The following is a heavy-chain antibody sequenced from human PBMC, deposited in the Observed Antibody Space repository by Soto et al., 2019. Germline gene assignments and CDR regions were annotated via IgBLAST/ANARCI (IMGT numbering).Heavy chain of an antibody. CDR2: ISYDGSNK. J-gene: IGHJ4*02. D-gene: IGHD3-10*01. Sequence: GGSLRLSCAASGFTFSSYGMHWVRQAPGKGLEWVAVISYDGSNKYYADSVKGRFTISRDNSKNTLYLQMNSLRAEDTAVYYCAKEQLWFGEPNFDYWGQGTLVTVSS. CDR3: AKEQLWFGEPNFDY. V-gene: IGHV3-30*18. CDR1: GFTFSSYG.